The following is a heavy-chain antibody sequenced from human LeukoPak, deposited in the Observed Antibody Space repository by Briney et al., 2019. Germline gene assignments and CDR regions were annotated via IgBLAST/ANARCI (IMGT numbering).Heavy chain of an antibody. J-gene: IGHJ6*03. V-gene: IGHV3-30-3*01. CDR3: ARDYDSSGYGYYYMDV. CDR1: GYTFSNYW. D-gene: IGHD3-22*01. CDR2: ISYDGTNR. Sequence: PGGSLRLSCAGSGYTFSNYWMHWVRQAPGKGLEWVAIISYDGTNRYYADSVKGRFTISRDNSKNTLYLQMNSLRAEDTAVYYCARDYDSSGYGYYYMDVWGKGTTVTVSS.